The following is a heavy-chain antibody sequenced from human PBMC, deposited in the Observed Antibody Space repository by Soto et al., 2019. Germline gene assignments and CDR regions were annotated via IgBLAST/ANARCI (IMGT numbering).Heavy chain of an antibody. CDR2: INSDGSST. CDR3: ASGGSSLNFDS. V-gene: IGHV3-74*01. CDR1: GFTFRTYW. Sequence: EVQLVESGGGLVQPGGSLRLSCAASGFTFRTYWMQWVRQAPGKGLVWVSWINSDGSSTSYADSVKGRFTISRDNAKNTLYLQMNSLIAEDTAVYYCASGGSSLNFDSWGQGTLVTVSS. J-gene: IGHJ4*02. D-gene: IGHD6-6*01.